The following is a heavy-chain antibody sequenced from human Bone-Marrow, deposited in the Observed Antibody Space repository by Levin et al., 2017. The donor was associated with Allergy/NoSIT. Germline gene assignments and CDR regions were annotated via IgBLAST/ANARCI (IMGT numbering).Heavy chain of an antibody. CDR2: ISWNSGSI. D-gene: IGHD2-2*01. CDR3: ANEYCSSSSCPKNFQH. J-gene: IGHJ1*01. Sequence: PGESLKISCAASGFTFDDYAMHWVRQAPGKGLEWVSGISWNSGSIGYADSVKGRFTISRDNAKNSLYLQMNSLRAEDTALYYCANEYCSSSSCPKNFQHWGQGTLVTVSS. CDR1: GFTFDDYA. V-gene: IGHV3-9*01.